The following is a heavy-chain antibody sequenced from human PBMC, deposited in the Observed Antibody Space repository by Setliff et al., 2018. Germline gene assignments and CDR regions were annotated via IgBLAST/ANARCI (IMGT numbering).Heavy chain of an antibody. CDR3: AGHRGVEGTPVDY. V-gene: IGHV1-69*13. CDR2: IIPIFGTA. Sequence: SVKVSCKASGGSFSSYTINWVRQAPGQGLEWMGGIIPIFGTANHAQNFQGRVTITADESTDTAYTELSSLTSVYSAVYYCAGHRGVEGTPVDYWGQGTLVTVSS. CDR1: GGSFSSYT. D-gene: IGHD3-10*01. J-gene: IGHJ4*02.